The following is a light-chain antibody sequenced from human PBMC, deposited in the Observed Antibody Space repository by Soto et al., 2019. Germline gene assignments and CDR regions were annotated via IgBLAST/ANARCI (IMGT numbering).Light chain of an antibody. J-gene: IGLJ2*01. Sequence: QTALTQPASVSGSPGQSITISCTGTSSDVGNYNYVSWYQQHPGKAPILMIYDVSNRPSGVSDRFSGSKSGNTASLTISGLQAEDEADYYCSSFVSSSALVVFGGGTKLTVL. CDR1: SSDVGNYNY. V-gene: IGLV2-14*01. CDR3: SSFVSSSALVV. CDR2: DVS.